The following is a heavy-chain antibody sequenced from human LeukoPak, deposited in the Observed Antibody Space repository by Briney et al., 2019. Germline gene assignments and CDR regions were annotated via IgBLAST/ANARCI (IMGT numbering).Heavy chain of an antibody. CDR3: AREDSSSWAYYFDY. CDR1: GFTFSDYY. V-gene: IGHV3-11*01. CDR2: ISSSGNII. Sequence: PGGSLRLSCAASGFTFSDYYMSWIRQAPGKGLEWVSYISSSGNIIYYADSAKGRFTISRDNAKNSLYLQMNSLRAEDTALYYCAREDSSSWAYYFDYWGQGTLVTVSS. D-gene: IGHD6-13*01. J-gene: IGHJ4*02.